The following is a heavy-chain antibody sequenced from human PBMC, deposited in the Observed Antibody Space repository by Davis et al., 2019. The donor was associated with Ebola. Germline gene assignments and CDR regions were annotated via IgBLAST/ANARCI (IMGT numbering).Heavy chain of an antibody. Sequence: SETLSLTCAVYGGSFSDYYWSWIRQPPGKGLEWVGEIDHSGTTNYNPSLKSRVTISVDTSKNQFSLKLSSVTAADTAVYYCARDSVLWFGELLSNYGMDVWGQGTTVTVSS. J-gene: IGHJ6*02. CDR1: GGSFSDYY. CDR3: ARDSVLWFGELLSNYGMDV. CDR2: IDHSGTT. D-gene: IGHD3-10*01. V-gene: IGHV4-34*01.